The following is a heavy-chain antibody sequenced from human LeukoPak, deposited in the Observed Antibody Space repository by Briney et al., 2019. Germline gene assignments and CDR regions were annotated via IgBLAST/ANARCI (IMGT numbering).Heavy chain of an antibody. CDR3: ASIEYSSSSVGDY. Sequence: SVKVSCKASGYTFNNYGISWVRQAPGQGLEWMGGIIPIFGTANYAQKFQGRVTITADKSTSTAYMELSSLRSEDTAVYYCASIEYSSSSVGDYWGQGTLVTVSS. CDR2: IIPIFGTA. D-gene: IGHD6-6*01. V-gene: IGHV1-69*06. CDR1: GYTFNNYG. J-gene: IGHJ4*02.